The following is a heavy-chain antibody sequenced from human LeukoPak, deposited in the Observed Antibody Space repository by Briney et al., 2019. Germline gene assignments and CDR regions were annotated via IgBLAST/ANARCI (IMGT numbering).Heavy chain of an antibody. V-gene: IGHV1-69*13. CDR1: GGTFSSYA. CDR2: IIPIFGTA. J-gene: IGHJ4*02. Sequence: ASVKVSCKASGGTFSSYAISWVQQAPGQGLEWMGGIIPIFGTANYAQKFQGRVTITADESTSTAYMELSSLRSEDTAVYYCASGPWSDSSGYYIDYWGQGTLVTVSS. CDR3: ASGPWSDSSGYYIDY. D-gene: IGHD3-22*01.